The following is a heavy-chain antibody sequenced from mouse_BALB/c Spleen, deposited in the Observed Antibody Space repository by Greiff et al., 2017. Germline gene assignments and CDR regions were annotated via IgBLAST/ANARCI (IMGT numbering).Heavy chain of an antibody. Sequence: EVKLVESGGGLVKPGGSLKLSCAASGFTFSDYYMYWVRQTPEKRLEWVATISDGGSYTYYPDSVKGRFTISRDNAKNNLYLQMSSLKSEDTAMYYCARAYYDYETMDYWGQGTSVTVSS. CDR3: ARAYYDYETMDY. CDR2: ISDGGSYT. CDR1: GFTFSDYY. J-gene: IGHJ4*01. D-gene: IGHD2-4*01. V-gene: IGHV5-4*02.